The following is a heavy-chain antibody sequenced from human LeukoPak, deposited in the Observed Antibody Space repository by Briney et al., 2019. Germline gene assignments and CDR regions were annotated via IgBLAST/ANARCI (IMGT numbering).Heavy chain of an antibody. Sequence: PGGSLRLSCTASGFAFNSFAMNWVRQAPGKGLEWVSSISNSEGSSHYADFVKGRCTISRDNSKNPLHLQMNSLRAEDTAVYYCAKSLGVGGYTRYKGLDQWGQGTLVTVSS. CDR1: GFAFNSFA. D-gene: IGHD3-16*02. J-gene: IGHJ4*02. CDR3: AKSLGVGGYTRYKGLDQ. CDR2: ISNSEGSS. V-gene: IGHV3-23*01.